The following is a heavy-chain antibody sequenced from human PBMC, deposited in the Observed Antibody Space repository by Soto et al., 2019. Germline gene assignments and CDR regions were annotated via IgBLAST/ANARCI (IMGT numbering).Heavy chain of an antibody. D-gene: IGHD6-19*01. Sequence: EVQLVESGGGLIQPGGSLRLSCAASGFTVSSNYMSWVRQAPGKGLEWVSVIYSGGSTYYADSVKGRFTISRDNSKNTLYLQMNCLRAEDTAVYYCARGGGLYSSAFIDYWGQGTLVTVSS. CDR2: IYSGGST. CDR1: GFTVSSNY. V-gene: IGHV3-53*01. CDR3: ARGGGLYSSAFIDY. J-gene: IGHJ4*02.